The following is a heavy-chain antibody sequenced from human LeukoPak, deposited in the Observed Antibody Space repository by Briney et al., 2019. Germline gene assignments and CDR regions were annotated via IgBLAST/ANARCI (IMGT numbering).Heavy chain of an antibody. Sequence: PGRSLRLSCAASGFTFSSYGMHWVRQAPGKGLEWLAVISYDGSNKYYADSVKGRFTISRDNSKNTLHLQMNSLRADDTAMYYCAKDFLYNWNDGFDYWGQGTLVTVSS. CDR2: ISYDGSNK. J-gene: IGHJ4*02. CDR3: AKDFLYNWNDGFDY. V-gene: IGHV3-30*18. CDR1: GFTFSSYG. D-gene: IGHD1-1*01.